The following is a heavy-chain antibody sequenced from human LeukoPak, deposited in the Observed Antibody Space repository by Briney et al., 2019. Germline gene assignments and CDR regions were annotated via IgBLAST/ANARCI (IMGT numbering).Heavy chain of an antibody. J-gene: IGHJ4*02. V-gene: IGHV3-30-3*01. D-gene: IGHD3-22*01. CDR1: GFTFSSYA. Sequence: GRSLRLSCAASGFTFSSYAMHWVRQAPGKGLEWVAVISYDGSNKYYADSVKGRFTISRDNSKNTLYLQMNSLRAEDTAVYYCARSGKDYYDSSGYYADYWGQGTLVTVSS. CDR2: ISYDGSNK. CDR3: ARSGKDYYDSSGYYADY.